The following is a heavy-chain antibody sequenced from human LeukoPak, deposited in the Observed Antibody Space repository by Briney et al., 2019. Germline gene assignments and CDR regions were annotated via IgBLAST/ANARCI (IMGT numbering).Heavy chain of an antibody. CDR2: IYHSGST. V-gene: IGHV4-39*07. Sequence: SETLSLTCTVSGVSISSSNSYWGWIRQPPGKGLEWIGSIYHSGSTYYNPSLKSRVTISVDTSKNQFSLKLSSVTAADTAVYYCARVPYSGSYFFDYWGQGTLVTVSS. CDR3: ARVPYSGSYFFDY. J-gene: IGHJ4*02. CDR1: GVSISSSNSY. D-gene: IGHD1-26*01.